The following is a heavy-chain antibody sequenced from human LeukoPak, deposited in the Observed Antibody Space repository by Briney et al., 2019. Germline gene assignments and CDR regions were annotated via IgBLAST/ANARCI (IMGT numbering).Heavy chain of an antibody. CDR1: GGSFSGYY. J-gene: IGHJ6*03. CDR2: INHSGST. D-gene: IGHD6-13*01. Sequence: SETLSLTCAVYGGSFSGYYWSWIRQPPGKGLEWIGEINHSGSTNYNPSLKSRVTISVDTSKNQFSLKLSSVTAADTAVYYCARDTGRTAAHTLPYYYYYMDVWGKGTTVTVSS. V-gene: IGHV4-34*01. CDR3: ARDTGRTAAHTLPYYYYYMDV.